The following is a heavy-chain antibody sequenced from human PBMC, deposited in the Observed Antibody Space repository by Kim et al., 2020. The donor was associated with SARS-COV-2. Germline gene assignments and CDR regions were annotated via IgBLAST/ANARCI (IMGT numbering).Heavy chain of an antibody. CDR3: TRGYTYRDY. D-gene: IGHD5-18*01. CDR2: INADGTKT. Sequence: GGSLRLSCAASGFIFSNSWMHWVRQAPGKGLVWVSRINADGTKTNYADSVKGRFTISRDNAKNTLYLQMNSMRDEDTAVYYCTRGYTYRDYWGQGTLVTVSS. CDR1: GFIFSNSW. J-gene: IGHJ4*02. V-gene: IGHV3-74*01.